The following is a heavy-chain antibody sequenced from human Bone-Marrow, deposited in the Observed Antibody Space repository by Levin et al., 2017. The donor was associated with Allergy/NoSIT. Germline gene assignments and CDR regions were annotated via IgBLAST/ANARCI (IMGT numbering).Heavy chain of an antibody. CDR2: ISGYDDDP. D-gene: IGHD2-15*01. Sequence: ASVKVSCKASGYRFTNYGISWVRQAPGQGLEWMGWISGYDDDPNYAQKFRDRVTMTRDTSTSTAYMEVWSLTSDDTAVYYCARDYSRDKRDLFDPWGQGTRVTVSS. CDR1: GYRFTNYG. CDR3: ARDYSRDKRDLFDP. V-gene: IGHV1-18*01. J-gene: IGHJ5*02.